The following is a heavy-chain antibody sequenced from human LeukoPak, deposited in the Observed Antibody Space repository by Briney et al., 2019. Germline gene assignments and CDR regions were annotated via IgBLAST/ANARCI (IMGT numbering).Heavy chain of an antibody. D-gene: IGHD6-19*01. Sequence: GGSLRLSCAASGFTFSSYAMSWFRQAPGKGLEWVSAISGSGGSTYYADSVKGRFTISRDNSKNTLYLQMNSLRAEDTAVYYCAKARAWQWLVQGYYFDYWGQGTLVTVSS. V-gene: IGHV3-23*01. CDR3: AKARAWQWLVQGYYFDY. CDR2: ISGSGGST. J-gene: IGHJ4*02. CDR1: GFTFSSYA.